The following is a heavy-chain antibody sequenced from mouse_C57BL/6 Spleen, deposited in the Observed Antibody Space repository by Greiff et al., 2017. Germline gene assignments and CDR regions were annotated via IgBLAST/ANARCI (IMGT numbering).Heavy chain of an antibody. V-gene: IGHV1-55*01. D-gene: IGHD2-1*01. CDR1: GYTFTSYW. J-gene: IGHJ2*01. CDR3: AKEGDYGKGGVDY. CDR2: IYPGSGST. Sequence: QVQLQQPGAELVKPGASVKMSCKASGYTFTSYWITWVKQRPGQGLEWIGDIYPGSGSTNYNEKFKSKATLTVDTSSSTASMQLSSLTSEDSAVXFCAKEGDYGKGGVDYWGQGTTRTVSS.